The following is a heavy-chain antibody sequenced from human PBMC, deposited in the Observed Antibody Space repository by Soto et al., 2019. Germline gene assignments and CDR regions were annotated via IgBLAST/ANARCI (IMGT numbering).Heavy chain of an antibody. CDR2: IWYDGSNK. D-gene: IGHD6-19*01. J-gene: IGHJ4*02. V-gene: IGHV3-33*01. CDR1: GFTFSSYG. CDR3: ASLAVAGTQIGY. Sequence: PGGSLRLSCAASGFTFSSYGMHRVRQAPGKGLEWVAVIWYDGSNKYYADSVKGRFTISRDNSKNTLYLQMNSLRAEDTAVYYCASLAVAGTQIGYWGQGTLVTVSS.